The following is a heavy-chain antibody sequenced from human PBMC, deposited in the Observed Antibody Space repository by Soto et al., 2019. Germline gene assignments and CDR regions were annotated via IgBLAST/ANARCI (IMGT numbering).Heavy chain of an antibody. D-gene: IGHD3-10*01. Sequence: QVQLVQSGAEVRKPGASVKVSCKASGYTFMSYVIYWVRQAPGQRLEWMGWINGGNDDTKYSRKLQGRVPFTRDISATTAYMELSRLTSEDTAVYYCARDLRTYGSGSLGPWGQGTLVTVSS. V-gene: IGHV1-3*01. J-gene: IGHJ5*02. CDR2: INGGNDDT. CDR1: GYTFMSYV. CDR3: ARDLRTYGSGSLGP.